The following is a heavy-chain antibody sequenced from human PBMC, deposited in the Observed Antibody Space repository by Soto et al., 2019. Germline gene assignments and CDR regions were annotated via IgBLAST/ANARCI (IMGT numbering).Heavy chain of an antibody. CDR2: ISGSGGST. CDR3: AKVRGYYDILTGPFAY. CDR1: GFTLSSYS. J-gene: IGHJ4*02. V-gene: IGHV3-23*01. Sequence: WGALRLSFAASGFTLSSYSMNWGRQAPGEGLEWVSDISGSGGSTYYADSVKGRFTISRDNSKNTLYLQMNSLRAEDTAVYYCAKVRGYYDILTGPFAYWGQGTLVTVSS. D-gene: IGHD3-9*01.